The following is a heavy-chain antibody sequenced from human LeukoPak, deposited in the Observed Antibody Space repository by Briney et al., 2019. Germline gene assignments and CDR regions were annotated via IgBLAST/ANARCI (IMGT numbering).Heavy chain of an antibody. CDR3: ARDTRYGTSDY. J-gene: IGHJ4*02. V-gene: IGHV3-48*03. CDR1: GFTFSSYE. Sequence: GGSLRLSCAASGFTFSSYEMNWVRQAPGKGLEWVSYISPSGSTIHYADSVKGRFTISRDNAKSSLYLQMNRLSAEDTALYFCARDTRYGTSDYWGQGTLVTVSS. CDR2: ISPSGSTI. D-gene: IGHD4-17*01.